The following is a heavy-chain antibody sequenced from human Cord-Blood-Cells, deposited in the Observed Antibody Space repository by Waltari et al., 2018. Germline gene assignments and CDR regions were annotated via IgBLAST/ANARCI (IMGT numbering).Heavy chain of an antibody. CDR2: ISAYNGNT. V-gene: IGHV1-18*01. D-gene: IGHD1-26*01. CDR3: ARDEAGGGSYYYYYYGMDV. CDR1: GYTFTSYG. Sequence: QVQLVQSGAEVKKPGASVKVSCKASGYTFTSYGISWVRQAPGQGLEWMGWISAYNGNTNYAQKLRGRVTMTTDTSTSTAYRELRSRRSDDTAVYYCARDEAGGGSYYYYYYGMDVWGQGTTVTVSS. J-gene: IGHJ6*02.